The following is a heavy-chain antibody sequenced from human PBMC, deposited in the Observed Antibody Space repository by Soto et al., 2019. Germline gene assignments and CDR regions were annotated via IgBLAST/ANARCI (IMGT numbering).Heavy chain of an antibody. CDR3: ARERAHGRSFDY. Sequence: ASVKVSCKASGYTLTSYGISWVRQAPGQGLEWMGWISAYNGNTNYAQKLQGRVTMTTDTSTSTAYMELRSLRSDDTAVYYWARERAHGRSFDYWGQGALVTVSS. CDR1: GYTLTSYG. V-gene: IGHV1-18*01. D-gene: IGHD1-26*01. CDR2: ISAYNGNT. J-gene: IGHJ4*02.